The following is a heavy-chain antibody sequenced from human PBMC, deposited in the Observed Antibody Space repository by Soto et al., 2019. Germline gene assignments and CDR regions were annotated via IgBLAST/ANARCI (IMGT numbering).Heavy chain of an antibody. CDR3: ARNIAARPRWFDP. V-gene: IGHV4-31*03. Sequence: PSETLSLTCTVSGGSISSGGYYWSWIRQHPGKGLEWIGYIYYSGSTYYNPSLKSRVTISVDTFKNQFSLKLSSVTAADTAVYYCARNIAARPRWFDPWGQGTLVTVSS. D-gene: IGHD6-6*01. CDR1: GGSISSGGYY. J-gene: IGHJ5*02. CDR2: IYYSGST.